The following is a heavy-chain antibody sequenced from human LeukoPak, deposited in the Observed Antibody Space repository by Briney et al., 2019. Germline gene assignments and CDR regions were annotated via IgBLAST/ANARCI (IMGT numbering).Heavy chain of an antibody. CDR1: GYTFTSYY. CDR2: INPSGGST. J-gene: IGHJ4*02. V-gene: IGHV1-46*03. Sequence: SVKVSCKASGYTFTSYYMHWVRQAPGHGLEWMGIINPSGGSTSYAQKFQGRVTMTRDTSTSTIYMELSSLRYEDTPLYYCTRSAVVLPYYFDYWGQGTLVTVSS. D-gene: IGHD3-22*01. CDR3: TRSAVVLPYYFDY.